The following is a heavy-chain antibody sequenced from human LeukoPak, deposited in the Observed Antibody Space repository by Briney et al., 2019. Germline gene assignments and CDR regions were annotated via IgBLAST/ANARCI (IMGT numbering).Heavy chain of an antibody. CDR2: INGDGSST. CDR3: AVGTKPLSYHFFDY. Sequence: GGALRLSCAASGFTFSSYWMHGVGQTPGKGRVWVSRINGDGSSTSYADSVKGRFTLSRDNAKNKLYLQMNSLRAEDTAVYYCAVGTKPLSYHFFDYWGQGALVTVSS. CDR1: GFTFSSYW. D-gene: IGHD1-7*01. J-gene: IGHJ4*02. V-gene: IGHV3-74*01.